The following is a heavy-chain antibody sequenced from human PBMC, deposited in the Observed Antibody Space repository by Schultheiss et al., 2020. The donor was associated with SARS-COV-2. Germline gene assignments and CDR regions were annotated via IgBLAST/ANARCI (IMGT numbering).Heavy chain of an antibody. CDR3: ARHAVDGSHYYYYMDV. CDR1: GGSISSGGYY. J-gene: IGHJ6*02. CDR2: IYNSGST. D-gene: IGHD6-19*01. V-gene: IGHV4-39*01. Sequence: SETLSLTCTVSGGSISSGGYYWSWIRQHPGRGLEWIGYIYNSGSTYYNPSLKSRVTISVDTSKNQFSLRLSSLTAADAAVYYCARHAVDGSHYYYYMDVWGQGTSVTVSS.